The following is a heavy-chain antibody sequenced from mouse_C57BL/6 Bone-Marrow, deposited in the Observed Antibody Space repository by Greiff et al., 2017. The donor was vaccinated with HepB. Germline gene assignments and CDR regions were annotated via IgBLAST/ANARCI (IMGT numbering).Heavy chain of an antibody. D-gene: IGHD3-1*01. Sequence: EVQLQQSGPELVKPGASVKMSCKASGYTFTDYNMHWVKQSHGKSLEWIGYINPNNGGTSYNQKFKGKATLTVNKTSSTAYMELRSLPSEDSAVYCCAGGLARTWFAYWGQGTLVTVSA. CDR2: INPNNGGT. J-gene: IGHJ3*01. CDR3: AGGLARTWFAY. V-gene: IGHV1-22*01. CDR1: GYTFTDYN.